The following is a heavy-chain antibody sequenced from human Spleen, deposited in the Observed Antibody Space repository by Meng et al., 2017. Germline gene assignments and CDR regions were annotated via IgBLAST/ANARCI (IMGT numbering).Heavy chain of an antibody. V-gene: IGHV3-48*03. CDR3: ARERGSEVYKRYFFEN. D-gene: IGHD3-10*01. Sequence: GESLKISCAASGFTFSNYEMNWVRQAPGKGLDWVSYISSSGSMIYYADSVKGRFTISRDNAKNSLYLQMNSLRAEDTAIYYCARERGSEVYKRYFFENWGQGTLVTVSS. CDR1: GFTFSNYE. CDR2: ISSSGSMI. J-gene: IGHJ4*02.